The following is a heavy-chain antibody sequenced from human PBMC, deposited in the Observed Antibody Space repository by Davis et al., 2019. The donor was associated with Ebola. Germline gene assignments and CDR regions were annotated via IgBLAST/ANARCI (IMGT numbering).Heavy chain of an antibody. CDR1: GYSLTTYW. D-gene: IGHD3-3*01. CDR3: ARQITIFGVVILDY. Sequence: KVSCKGSGYSLTTYWIGWVRQMPGKGLEWMGIIYPGDSDTRYSPSFQGQVTISADKSISTAYLQWSSLKASDTAMYYCARQITIFGVVILDYWGQGTLVTVSS. CDR2: IYPGDSDT. J-gene: IGHJ4*02. V-gene: IGHV5-51*01.